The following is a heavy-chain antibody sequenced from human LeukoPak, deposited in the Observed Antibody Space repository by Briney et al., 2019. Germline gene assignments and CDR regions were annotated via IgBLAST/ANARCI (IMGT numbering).Heavy chain of an antibody. J-gene: IGHJ4*02. CDR3: VKDGHSVTIFDY. Sequence: PGGSLRLSCAASGFTFGSYGMHWVRQAPGKGLEWVAVISFDGRNKYFGDSVKGRFSISRDNSKNTLSPQMNSLRPEDTAVYYCVKDGHSVTIFDYWGRGTLVTVSS. D-gene: IGHD4-17*01. CDR2: ISFDGRNK. V-gene: IGHV3-30*18. CDR1: GFTFGSYG.